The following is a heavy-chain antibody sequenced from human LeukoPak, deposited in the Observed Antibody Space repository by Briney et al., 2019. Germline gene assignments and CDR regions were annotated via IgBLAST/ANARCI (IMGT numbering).Heavy chain of an antibody. D-gene: IGHD3-3*01. CDR1: GFTFSNAR. CDR3: TRDRYYDFWSGYYRAFGI. CDR2: IKSKTDGGTT. J-gene: IGHJ3*02. V-gene: IGHV3-15*01. Sequence: GGSLRLSCAASGFTFSNARMSWVRQAPGKGLEWVGRIKSKTDGGTTDYAAPVKGRFTISRDDSKNTLYLQMNSLKTEDTAVYYCTRDRYYDFWSGYYRAFGIWGQGTMVTVSS.